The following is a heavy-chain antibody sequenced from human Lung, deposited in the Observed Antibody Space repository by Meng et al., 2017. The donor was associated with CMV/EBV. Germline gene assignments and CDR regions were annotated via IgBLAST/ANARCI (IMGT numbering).Heavy chain of an antibody. CDR2: MNPNSGNT. CDR1: GYTFTSYD. D-gene: IGHD3-3*01. J-gene: IGHJ6*02. CDR3: ARGLNGGLRFLEWLLRPYYYGMDV. Sequence: ASVKVSCKASGYTFTSYDINWVRQATGQGLEWMGWMNPNSGNTGYAQKFQGRVTMTRNTSISTAYMELSSLRSEDTAVYYCARGLNGGLRFLEWLLRPYYYGMDVWXQGTTVXVSS. V-gene: IGHV1-8*01.